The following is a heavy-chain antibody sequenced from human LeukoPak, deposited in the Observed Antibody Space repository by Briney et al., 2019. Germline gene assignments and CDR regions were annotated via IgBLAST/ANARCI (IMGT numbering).Heavy chain of an antibody. CDR3: AKGSDGSGSCLGY. J-gene: IGHJ4*02. Sequence: QPGRSLRLSCAASGFTFDDYAMHWVRQAPGKGLEWVSGISWNSGSIGYADSVKGRFTISRGNAKNSLYLQMNSLRAEDTALCYCAKGSDGSGSCLGYWGQGTLVTVSS. V-gene: IGHV3-9*01. CDR1: GFTFDDYA. D-gene: IGHD3-10*01. CDR2: ISWNSGSI.